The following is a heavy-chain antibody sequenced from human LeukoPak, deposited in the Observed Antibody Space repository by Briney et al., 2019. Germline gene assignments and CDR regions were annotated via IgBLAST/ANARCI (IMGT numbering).Heavy chain of an antibody. V-gene: IGHV3-30*03. CDR1: GFTFSSYG. Sequence: QAGRSLRLSCAASGFTFSSYGMHWVRQAPGKGLEWVAVISYDGSNKYYADSVKGRFTISRDNSKNTLYLQMNSLRAEDTAVYYCARDRTNLIAVAAGPGYWGQGTLVTVSS. CDR3: ARDRTNLIAVAAGPGY. J-gene: IGHJ4*02. CDR2: ISYDGSNK. D-gene: IGHD6-19*01.